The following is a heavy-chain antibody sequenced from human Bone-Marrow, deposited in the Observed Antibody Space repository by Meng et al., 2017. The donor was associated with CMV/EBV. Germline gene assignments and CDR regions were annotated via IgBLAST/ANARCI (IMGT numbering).Heavy chain of an antibody. V-gene: IGHV1-2*02. D-gene: IGHD6-6*01. CDR3: ARTRVEYSSSSSSNYYYYGMDV. J-gene: IGHJ6*02. CDR2: INPNSGGT. Sequence: ASVKVSCKASGYTFTGYYMHWVRQAPGQGLEWMGWINPNSGGTNYAQKFQGRVTMTRDTSISTAYMELSRLSSDDTAVYYCARTRVEYSSSSSSNYYYYGMDVWGQGTTVTVSS. CDR1: GYTFTGYY.